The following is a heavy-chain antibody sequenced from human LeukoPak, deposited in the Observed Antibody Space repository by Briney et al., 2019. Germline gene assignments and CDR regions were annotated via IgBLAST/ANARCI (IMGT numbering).Heavy chain of an antibody. J-gene: IGHJ6*02. CDR1: GFTFSSYS. V-gene: IGHV3-21*01. CDR3: ARDIGGQLLSNYYYGMDV. CDR2: ISSSSSYI. D-gene: IGHD2-2*01. Sequence: PGGSLRLSCAASGFTFSSYSMDWVRQAPGKGLEWVSSISSSSSYIYYADSVKGRFTISRDNAKNSLYLQMNSLRAEDTAVYYCARDIGGQLLSNYYYGMDVWGQGTSVTVSS.